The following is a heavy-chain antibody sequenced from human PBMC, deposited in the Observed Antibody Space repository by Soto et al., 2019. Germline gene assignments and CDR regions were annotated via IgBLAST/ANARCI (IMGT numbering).Heavy chain of an antibody. D-gene: IGHD2-2*01. CDR2: INPNSGGT. V-gene: IGHV1-2*04. Sequence: ASVKLSCKASGYTFTGYYMHWVRQAPGQGLEWMGWINPNSGGTNYAQKFQGWVTMTRDTSISTAYMELSRLRSDDTAVYYCARERIDIVVVPAGSGFDPWGQGTLVTVSS. CDR3: ARERIDIVVVPAGSGFDP. J-gene: IGHJ5*02. CDR1: GYTFTGYY.